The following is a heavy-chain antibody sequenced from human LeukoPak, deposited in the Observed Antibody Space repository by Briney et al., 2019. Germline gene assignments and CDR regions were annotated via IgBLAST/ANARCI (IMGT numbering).Heavy chain of an antibody. CDR3: AKDRDGVEATFILR. Sequence: PGGSLRLSCAASGFTFSSYAMSWVRQAPGKGLEWVSAVSGSGGSTYYADSVKGRFTISRDISKNTLYLQMNSLRAEDTAVYYCAKDRDGVEATFILRWGQGTLVTVSS. V-gene: IGHV3-23*01. J-gene: IGHJ4*02. D-gene: IGHD2-15*01. CDR2: VSGSGGST. CDR1: GFTFSSYA.